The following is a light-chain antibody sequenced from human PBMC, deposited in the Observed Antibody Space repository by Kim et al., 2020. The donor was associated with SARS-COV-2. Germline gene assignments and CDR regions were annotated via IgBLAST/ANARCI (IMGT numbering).Light chain of an antibody. Sequence: VSPGDRATLTCRAIQSVNTKLAWYQQKGGRPPRILIYGASTRATGVPARFSGSGSGTDFTLTISSLQSEDFAVYYCQQYHDWAETFGQGTKVDIK. CDR2: GAS. V-gene: IGKV3D-15*01. J-gene: IGKJ1*01. CDR1: QSVNTK. CDR3: QQYHDWAET.